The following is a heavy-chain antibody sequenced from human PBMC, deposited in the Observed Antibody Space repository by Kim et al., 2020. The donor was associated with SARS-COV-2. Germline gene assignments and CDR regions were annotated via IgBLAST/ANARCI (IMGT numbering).Heavy chain of an antibody. D-gene: IGHD2-21*02. Sequence: GVSLRLSCAASGFTFSSYAMSWVRQAPGKGLEWVSAISGSGGSTYYADSVKGRFTISRDNSKNTLYLQMNSLRAEDTAVYYCVKAVEHIVVVTAIRPYYYYGMDVWGQGTTVTVSS. V-gene: IGHV3-23*01. CDR2: ISGSGGST. CDR3: VKAVEHIVVVTAIRPYYYYGMDV. CDR1: GFTFSSYA. J-gene: IGHJ6*02.